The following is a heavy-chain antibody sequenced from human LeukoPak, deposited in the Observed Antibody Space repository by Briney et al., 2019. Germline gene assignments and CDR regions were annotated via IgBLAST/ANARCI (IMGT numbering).Heavy chain of an antibody. Sequence: TSETLSLTCTVSGGSISSSSYYWGWIRQPPGKGLEWIGSIYYSGSTYYNPSLKSRVTISVDTSKNQFSLKLSSVTAADTAVYYCARGVEMATIGVFDYWGQGTLVTVSS. CDR3: ARGVEMATIGVFDY. CDR1: GGSISSSSYY. D-gene: IGHD5-24*01. J-gene: IGHJ4*02. CDR2: IYYSGST. V-gene: IGHV4-39*07.